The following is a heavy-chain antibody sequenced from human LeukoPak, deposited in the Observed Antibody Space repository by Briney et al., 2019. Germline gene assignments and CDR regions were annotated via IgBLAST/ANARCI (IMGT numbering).Heavy chain of an antibody. V-gene: IGHV3-30*02. D-gene: IGHD6-25*01. CDR2: IQFDGSDI. Sequence: GGSLRLSCAASGFTFSNFGVHWVRQAPGKGLEWVAFIQFDGSDIFYADSVKGRFTVSRDNSKNTLYLQMNSLTAEDTAVYYCAGERGRPYGMDVWGQGTTVTVSS. J-gene: IGHJ6*02. CDR3: AGERGRPYGMDV. CDR1: GFTFSNFG.